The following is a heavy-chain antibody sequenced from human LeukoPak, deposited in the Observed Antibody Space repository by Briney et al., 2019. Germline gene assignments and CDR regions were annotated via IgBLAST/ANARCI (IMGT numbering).Heavy chain of an antibody. V-gene: IGHV4-61*02. J-gene: IGHJ4*02. CDR3: AGTEGDFWSGLSPRYDY. D-gene: IGHD3-3*01. CDR1: GGSISSGSYY. CDR2: IYTSGST. Sequence: SETLSLTCTVSGGSISSGSYYWSWIRQPAGKGLEWVGRIYTSGSTNYNPSLKSRVTISVDTSKNQFSLKLSSVTAADTAVYYCAGTEGDFWSGLSPRYDYWGQGTLVTVPS.